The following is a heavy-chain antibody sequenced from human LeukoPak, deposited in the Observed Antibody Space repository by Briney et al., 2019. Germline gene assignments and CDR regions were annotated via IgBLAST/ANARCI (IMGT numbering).Heavy chain of an antibody. CDR1: GGSLSNYF. D-gene: IGHD4-23*01. CDR3: TRHPGGNAAHRFDY. Sequence: SETLSLTCTVSGGSLSNYFWSWIRQPPGTGLEWIGYTYSSGSTHYNPSLQSRVTISVDTSKNQFSLNLNSVTAADTAVYYCTRHPGGNAAHRFDYWGQGFLVTVSS. CDR2: TYSSGST. J-gene: IGHJ4*02. V-gene: IGHV4-59*08.